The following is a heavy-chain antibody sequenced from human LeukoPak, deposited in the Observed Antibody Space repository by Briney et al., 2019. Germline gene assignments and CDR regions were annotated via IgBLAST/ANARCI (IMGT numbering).Heavy chain of an antibody. CDR2: IKQDGSEK. V-gene: IGHV3-7*01. Sequence: PGGSLRLSCAASGFTFSSYAMSWVRQAPGKGLEWVANIKQDGSEKYYVDSVKGRFTISRDNAKNSLYLQMNSLRAEDTAVYYCARDPTLRGSGSWNFDYWGQGTLVTVSS. J-gene: IGHJ4*02. CDR3: ARDPTLRGSGSWNFDY. D-gene: IGHD3-10*01. CDR1: GFTFSSYA.